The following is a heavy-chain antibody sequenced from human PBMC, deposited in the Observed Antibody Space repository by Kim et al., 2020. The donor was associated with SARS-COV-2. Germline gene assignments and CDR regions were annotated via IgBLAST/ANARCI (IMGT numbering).Heavy chain of an antibody. Sequence: SGSTPYNPSPKSRVTISVDTSKNQFSLKLNSSTAADTAVYYCARGDLAHWGQGILVTVSS. V-gene: IGHV4-30-2*04. CDR3: ARGDLAH. J-gene: IGHJ4*02. CDR2: SGST.